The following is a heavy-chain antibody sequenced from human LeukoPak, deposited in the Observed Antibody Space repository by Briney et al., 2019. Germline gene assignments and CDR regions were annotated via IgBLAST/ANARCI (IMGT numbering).Heavy chain of an antibody. CDR2: ISGSGGST. J-gene: IGHJ6*02. Sequence: GSLRLSCAASGFTFSSYAMSWVRQAPGKGLEWVSAISGSGGSTYYADSVKGRFTISRDNSKNTLYLQMNSLRAEDTAVYYCAKAQYSSSWYGFYYPSDYYGMDVWGQGTTVTVSS. CDR3: AKAQYSSSWYGFYYPSDYYGMDV. D-gene: IGHD6-13*01. V-gene: IGHV3-23*01. CDR1: GFTFSSYA.